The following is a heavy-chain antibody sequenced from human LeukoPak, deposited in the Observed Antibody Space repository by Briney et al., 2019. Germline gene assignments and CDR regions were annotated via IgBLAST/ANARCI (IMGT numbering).Heavy chain of an antibody. CDR3: ARLADGYNGGYFDY. CDR2: IYPGDSDT. J-gene: IGHJ4*02. V-gene: IGHV5-51*01. Sequence: GESLKISCKDSGYSFTSYWIGWARQMPGKGLEWMGIIYPGDSDTRYSPSFQGQVTISADRSISRAYLQWSSRKASDTAMYYCARLADGYNGGYFDYWGQGTLVTVSS. D-gene: IGHD5-24*01. CDR1: GYSFTSYW.